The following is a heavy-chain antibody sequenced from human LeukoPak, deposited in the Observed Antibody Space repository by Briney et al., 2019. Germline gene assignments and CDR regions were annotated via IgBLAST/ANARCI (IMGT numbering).Heavy chain of an antibody. CDR2: IYYSGST. CDR3: ARAGWSYGYFYYYYMDV. D-gene: IGHD5-18*01. CDR1: GGSISSYY. V-gene: IGHV4-59*01. J-gene: IGHJ6*03. Sequence: PSETLSLTCTVSGGSISSYYWSWIRQPPGKGREWIGCIYYSGSTNYNPSLKSRVTISVDTSKNQFSLKLSSVTAADTAVYYCARAGWSYGYFYYYYMDVWGKGTTVTVSS.